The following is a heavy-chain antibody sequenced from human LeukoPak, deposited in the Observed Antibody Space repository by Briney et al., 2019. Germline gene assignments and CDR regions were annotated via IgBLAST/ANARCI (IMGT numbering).Heavy chain of an antibody. V-gene: IGHV3-7*01. J-gene: IGHJ4*02. CDR1: GFTFSSYW. Sequence: PGGSLRPSCAASGFTFSSYWMSWARQAPGKGLEWVAIIKEDRNVKYYVDSVKGRFTISRDNAENSLYLQMNSLRAEDTAVYYCAAGRGDYWGQGTLVTVSS. D-gene: IGHD1-26*01. CDR3: AAGRGDY. CDR2: IKEDRNVK.